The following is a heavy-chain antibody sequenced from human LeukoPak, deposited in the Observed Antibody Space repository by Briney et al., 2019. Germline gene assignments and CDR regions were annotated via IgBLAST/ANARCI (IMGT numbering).Heavy chain of an antibody. V-gene: IGHV4-34*01. D-gene: IGHD2-15*01. CDR2: INHSGGT. Sequence: PSETLSLTCAVYGGSFSGYYWSWIRQPPGKGLEWIGEINHSGGTNYNPSLKSRVTISVDTSKNQFSLKLSSVTAADTAVYYCARGPPPLGYCSGGSCYSMRNWFDPWGQGTLVTVSS. CDR1: GGSFSGYY. J-gene: IGHJ5*02. CDR3: ARGPPPLGYCSGGSCYSMRNWFDP.